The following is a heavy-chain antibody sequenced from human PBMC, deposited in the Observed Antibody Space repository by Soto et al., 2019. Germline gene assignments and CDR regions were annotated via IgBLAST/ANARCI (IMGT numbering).Heavy chain of an antibody. CDR3: TRDASRDSSARGWFEP. CDR1: GFTFRSFT. V-gene: IGHV3-21*01. D-gene: IGHD3-10*01. Sequence: GGSLRLSGAASGFTFRSFTINWVRQAPWKGLEWVSTISSNSAYIYYTDALRGRFTISRDNAKNSLHLQMNSLRAEDAAVYYCTRDASRDSSARGWFEPWGPGTRVTVCS. CDR2: ISSNSAYI. J-gene: IGHJ5*02.